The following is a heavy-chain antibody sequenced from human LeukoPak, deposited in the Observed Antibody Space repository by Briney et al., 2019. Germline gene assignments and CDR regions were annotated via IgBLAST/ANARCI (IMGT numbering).Heavy chain of an antibody. V-gene: IGHV4-4*07. Sequence: SETLSLTCSVSGGSISGYYWTWIRQPAGKGLEWIGRVYTSGSTHYNPSPKTRLTMSVDTSKNQFSLQLSSVTAADTAVYYCARLITGTTTAFDIWGQGTMVTVSS. CDR3: ARLITGTTTAFDI. D-gene: IGHD1-7*01. J-gene: IGHJ3*02. CDR1: GGSISGYY. CDR2: VYTSGST.